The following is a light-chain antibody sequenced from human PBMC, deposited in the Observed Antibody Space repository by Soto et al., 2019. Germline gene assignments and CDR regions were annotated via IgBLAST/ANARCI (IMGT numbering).Light chain of an antibody. CDR2: DVS. J-gene: IGLJ2*01. CDR1: SSDVGGYNY. V-gene: IGLV2-14*01. CDR3: SSYTSSSTPV. Sequence: QSVLTQPASVSGSPGQSITISCTGTSSDVGGYNYVSWYQQHPGKAPKLMIYDVSTRPSGVSNRFSGSKSGNTASLTISGVQAEDEADYYCSSYTSSSTPVFGGGTKLTVL.